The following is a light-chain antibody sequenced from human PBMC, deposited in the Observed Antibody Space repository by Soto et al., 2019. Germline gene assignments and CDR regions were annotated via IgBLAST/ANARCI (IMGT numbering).Light chain of an antibody. CDR1: QSVSSY. CDR2: DAS. V-gene: IGKV3-20*01. CDR3: QQYGSSGT. Sequence: EIVLTQSPDTVSVSPGERATLSCRASQSVSSYLAWYQQKPGQAPRLLIYDASNRATGIPDRFSGSGSGTDFTLTISRLEPEDFAVYYCQQYGSSGTFGQGTKVDIK. J-gene: IGKJ1*01.